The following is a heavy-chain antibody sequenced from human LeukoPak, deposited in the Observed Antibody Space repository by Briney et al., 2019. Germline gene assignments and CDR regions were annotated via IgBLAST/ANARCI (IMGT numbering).Heavy chain of an antibody. D-gene: IGHD6-19*01. V-gene: IGHV3-23*01. CDR2: ISGSGGST. CDR1: GFTFSSYA. J-gene: IGHJ4*02. Sequence: PGGSLRLSCAASGFTFSSYAMSWVGQAPGKGLEWVSAISGSGGSTYYADSVKGRFTISRDNSKNTLYLQMNSLRAEDTAVYDCAMPPYSSGWTYYFDYWGQGTLVTVSS. CDR3: AMPPYSSGWTYYFDY.